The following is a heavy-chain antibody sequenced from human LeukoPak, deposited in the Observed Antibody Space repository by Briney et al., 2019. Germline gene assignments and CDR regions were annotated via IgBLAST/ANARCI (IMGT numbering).Heavy chain of an antibody. CDR1: GGSFSGYY. V-gene: IGHV4-34*01. CDR2: IDHSGST. D-gene: IGHD3-3*01. CDR3: ARGHRITIFGVVIIVGNWFDP. Sequence: PSETLSLTCAVYGGSFSGYYWSWIRQPPGKGLEWIGEIDHSGSTNYNPSLKSRVTISVDTSKNQFSLKLSSVTAADTAVYYCARGHRITIFGVVIIVGNWFDPWGQGTLVTVSS. J-gene: IGHJ5*02.